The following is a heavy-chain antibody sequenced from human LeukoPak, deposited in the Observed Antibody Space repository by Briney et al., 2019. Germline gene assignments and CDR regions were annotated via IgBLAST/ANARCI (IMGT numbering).Heavy chain of an antibody. Sequence: SETLSLTCTVSGGSISSGGYSWRWIRQPPGKGLEWIGYIYHNGNTYYSPSLKSRVTISVDRSKNQLSLKLSSVTAADTAMYYCASGGYSYGFDYWGQGTLVTVSS. J-gene: IGHJ4*02. CDR3: ASGGYSYGFDY. CDR1: GGSISSGGYS. V-gene: IGHV4-30-2*01. CDR2: IYHNGNT. D-gene: IGHD5-18*01.